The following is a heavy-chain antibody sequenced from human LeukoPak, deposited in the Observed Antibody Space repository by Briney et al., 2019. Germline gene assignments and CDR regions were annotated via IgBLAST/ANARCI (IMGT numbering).Heavy chain of an antibody. CDR2: INHTGSA. CDR3: ARGPIVVVNRFFDY. J-gene: IGHJ4*02. V-gene: IGHV4-34*01. D-gene: IGHD2-21*01. CDR1: GGSFRGYH. Sequence: SETLSLTCTVYGGSFRGYHWTWIRQSPGKGLEGIGEINHTGSANYNPSLKSRVTISVDTSKSPFSLWLNSLAAADTAMYYCARGPIVVVNRFFDYWGQGTLVTVSS.